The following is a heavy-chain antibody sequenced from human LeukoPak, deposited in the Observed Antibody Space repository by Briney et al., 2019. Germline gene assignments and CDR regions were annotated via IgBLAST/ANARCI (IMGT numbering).Heavy chain of an antibody. V-gene: IGHV3-7*01. Sequence: GGSLRLSCAASGFTFSGNWMSWVRQAPGKGLEWVANIKQDGSEKYYVDSVKGRFTISRDNAKNSLYLQMNSLRAEDTALYYCARDKSGYADYWGQGTLVTVSS. CDR3: ARDKSGYADY. CDR1: GFTFSGNW. D-gene: IGHD5-12*01. CDR2: IKQDGSEK. J-gene: IGHJ4*02.